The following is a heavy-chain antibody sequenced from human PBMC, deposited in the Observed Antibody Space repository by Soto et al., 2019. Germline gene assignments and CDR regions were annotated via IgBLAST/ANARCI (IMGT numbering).Heavy chain of an antibody. V-gene: IGHV4-59*01. J-gene: IGHJ4*02. Sequence: PSETLSLTCTVSGGSINTYFWSWLRQPPGKGLEWIGYIYYTGSTNYNPSLKSRVTISLGTSKNQFSLRLSSVTAADTAVYYCARDAQGSSFFDYWGQGALVTVSS. CDR2: IYYTGST. CDR3: ARDAQGSSFFDY. CDR1: GGSINTYF. D-gene: IGHD3-16*02.